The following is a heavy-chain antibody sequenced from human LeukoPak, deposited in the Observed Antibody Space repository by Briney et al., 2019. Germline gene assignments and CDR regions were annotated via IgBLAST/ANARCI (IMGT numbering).Heavy chain of an antibody. V-gene: IGHV4-59*12. CDR2: IYYSGST. CDR3: ASAGFKMSYYDSSGPPFAYYFDY. J-gene: IGHJ4*02. CDR1: GGSFSGYY. Sequence: PSETLSLTCAVYGGSFSGYYWSWIRQPPGKGLEWIGYIYYSGSTNYNPSLKSRVTISVDKSKNQFSLKLSSVTAADTAVYYCASAGFKMSYYDSSGPPFAYYFDYWGQGTLATVSS. D-gene: IGHD3-22*01.